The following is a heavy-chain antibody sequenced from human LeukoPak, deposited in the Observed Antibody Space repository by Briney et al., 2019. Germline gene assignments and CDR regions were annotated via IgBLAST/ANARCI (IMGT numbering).Heavy chain of an antibody. Sequence: ASVKVSCKASGYTFTSYGISWVRQAPGQGLEWMGWISAYNGNTNYAQKLQGRVTMTTDTSTSTAYMELRSLRSDDTAVYYCARVKCSSTGCYTEYFQHWGQGTLVTVSS. V-gene: IGHV1-18*01. J-gene: IGHJ1*01. D-gene: IGHD2-2*02. CDR1: GYTFTSYG. CDR2: ISAYNGNT. CDR3: ARVKCSSTGCYTEYFQH.